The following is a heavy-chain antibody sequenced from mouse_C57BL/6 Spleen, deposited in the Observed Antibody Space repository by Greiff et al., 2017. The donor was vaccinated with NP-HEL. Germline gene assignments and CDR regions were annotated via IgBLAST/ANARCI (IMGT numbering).Heavy chain of an antibody. CDR3: ARTNGAGNYAMDY. J-gene: IGHJ4*01. CDR2: IYPGDGDT. D-gene: IGHD6-1*01. Sequence: VQLQQSGPELVKPGASVKISCKASGYAFSSSWMNWVKQRPGKGLEWIGRIYPGDGDTNYNGKFKGKATLTADKSSSTAYMQLSSLTSEDSAVYFCARTNGAGNYAMDYWGQGTSVTVSS. V-gene: IGHV1-82*01. CDR1: GYAFSSSW.